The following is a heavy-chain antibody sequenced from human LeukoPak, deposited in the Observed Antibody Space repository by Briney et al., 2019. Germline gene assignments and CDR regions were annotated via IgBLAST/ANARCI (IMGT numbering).Heavy chain of an antibody. Sequence: GGSLRLSCAASGFTVSSNYMSWVRQAPGKGLEWASVIYSGGSTYYADSVKGRFTISRDNSKNTLYLQMNSLRAEDTAVYYCARGISGYYYGTDYWGQGTLVTVSS. V-gene: IGHV3-66*02. CDR2: IYSGGST. CDR3: ARGISGYYYGTDY. D-gene: IGHD3-22*01. J-gene: IGHJ4*02. CDR1: GFTVSSNY.